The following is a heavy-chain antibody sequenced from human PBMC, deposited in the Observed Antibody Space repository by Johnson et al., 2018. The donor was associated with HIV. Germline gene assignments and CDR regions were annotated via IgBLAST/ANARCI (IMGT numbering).Heavy chain of an antibody. V-gene: IGHV3-11*04. CDR1: GFTFSDYY. CDR3: AGYVITVIGARDDAFDI. D-gene: IGHD4-17*01. J-gene: IGHJ3*02. CDR2: ISSSGSTI. Sequence: QMLLVESGGGLVKPGGSLRLSCAASGFTFSDYYMSWIRQAPGKGLEWVSYISSSGSTIYYADSVKGRFTISRDNSKNSLYLQMNSLRAEDTAVYYCAGYVITVIGARDDAFDIWGQGTMVTVSS.